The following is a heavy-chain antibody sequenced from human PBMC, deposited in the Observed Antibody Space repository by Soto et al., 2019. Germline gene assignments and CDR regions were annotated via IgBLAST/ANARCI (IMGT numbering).Heavy chain of an antibody. J-gene: IGHJ5*02. V-gene: IGHV4-59*08. CDR1: GGSINNYY. Sequence: QVQLQESGPGLVKPSETLSLTCTVSGGSINNYYWSWIRQPPGKGLEWIGYIFYSGSTNYNPSLRNRLTLSVDTSKNQSSLKLSSVTAADTAVYYCARHKYGSGVSYFDPWGQGTLVTVSS. D-gene: IGHD3-10*01. CDR2: IFYSGST. CDR3: ARHKYGSGVSYFDP.